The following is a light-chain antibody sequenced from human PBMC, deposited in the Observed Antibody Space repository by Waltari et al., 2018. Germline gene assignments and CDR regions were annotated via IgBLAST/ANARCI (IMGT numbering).Light chain of an antibody. J-gene: IGLJ3*02. CDR2: DDK. Sequence: SYDLTQPPSVSVFAGQTASITSSGNALPKYSGYWYQQNPGQAPVLVIYDDKERPSGILERFAGSMSGTTVTLTGSGVQAEDEADYYCQSADSSGTSWVFGGGTKLTVL. V-gene: IGLV3-25*03. CDR3: QSADSSGTSWV. CDR1: ALPKYS.